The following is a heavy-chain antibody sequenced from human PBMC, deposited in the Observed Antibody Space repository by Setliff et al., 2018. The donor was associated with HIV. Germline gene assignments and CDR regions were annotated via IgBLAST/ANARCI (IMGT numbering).Heavy chain of an antibody. CDR2: IDHSGNI. CDR3: AKTIGRYFDIFDN. J-gene: IGHJ4*02. CDR1: SYSISSGYY. Sequence: KPSETLSLTCAVSSYSISSGYYWGWIRQPPGKGLEWIGEIDHSGNIKYHASLKSRVTISKDTSKNQISLKLNSVTAADTAVYYCAKTIGRYFDIFDNWGQGTLVTVSS. D-gene: IGHD3-9*01. V-gene: IGHV4-38-2*01.